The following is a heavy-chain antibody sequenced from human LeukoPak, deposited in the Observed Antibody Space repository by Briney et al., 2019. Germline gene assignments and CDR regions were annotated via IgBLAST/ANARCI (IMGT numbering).Heavy chain of an antibody. Sequence: PDRSLRLSCAASGFTFDDYAMHWVRQAPGKGLEWVSGISWNSGSIGYADSVKGRFTISRDNAKNSLYLQMNSLRAEDTALYYCAKGVAAGYYYYMDVWGKGTTVTVSS. CDR3: AKGVAAGYYYYMDV. V-gene: IGHV3-9*01. CDR2: ISWNSGSI. D-gene: IGHD6-13*01. J-gene: IGHJ6*03. CDR1: GFTFDDYA.